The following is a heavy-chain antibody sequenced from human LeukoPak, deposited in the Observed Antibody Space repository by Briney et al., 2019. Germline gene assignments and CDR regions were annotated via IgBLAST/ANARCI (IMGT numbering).Heavy chain of an antibody. CDR1: GFTLSNYV. Sequence: GGSLRLCCAASGFTLSNYVMSWVRQAPGKGLEWVSYIRGDASNIYYPASVKGRFTISSDNTKNSLYLQMNSLRAEHTAFYYCAREVTMVRGVIISSYGMDVWGKGTTVTVSS. J-gene: IGHJ6*04. CDR3: AREVTMVRGVIISSYGMDV. CDR2: IRGDASNI. V-gene: IGHV3-48*03. D-gene: IGHD3-10*01.